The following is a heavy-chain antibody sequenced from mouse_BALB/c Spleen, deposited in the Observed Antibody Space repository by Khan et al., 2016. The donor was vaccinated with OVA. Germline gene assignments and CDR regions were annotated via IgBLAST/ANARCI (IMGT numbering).Heavy chain of an antibody. Sequence: VQLQQSGAELVKAGASVKMSCKASGYTFTSYWMHWVKQRLGQGLEWFAETNPTNGRTYYNEKFKSKATLTVDKSSSTAYMISSGPTFEDSAVYYCAGIKKIVATYFDYWGQGTPLTVSS. CDR3: AGIKKIVATYFDY. V-gene: IGHV1S81*02. CDR2: TNPTNGRT. J-gene: IGHJ2*01. D-gene: IGHD1-1*01. CDR1: GYTFTSYW.